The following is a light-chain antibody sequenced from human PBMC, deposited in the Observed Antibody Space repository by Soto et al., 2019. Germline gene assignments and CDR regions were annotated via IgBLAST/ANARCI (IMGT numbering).Light chain of an antibody. CDR1: QSVSSN. CDR3: QQYNNWPPWT. Sequence: VSPWESVTLSCRASQSVSSNLAWYQQTPGQAPRLLIYGASTRATGIPARFSGSGSGTEFTLTISSLQSEDFAVYYCQQYNNWPPWTFGQGTKVDIK. CDR2: GAS. J-gene: IGKJ1*01. V-gene: IGKV3-15*01.